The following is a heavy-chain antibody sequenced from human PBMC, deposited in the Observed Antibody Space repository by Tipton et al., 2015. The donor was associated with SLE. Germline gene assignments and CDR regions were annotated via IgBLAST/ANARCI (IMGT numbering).Heavy chain of an antibody. CDR1: GGSISDYY. Sequence: TLSLTCTVSGGSISDYYWSWIRQSPGRGLEWMGYIYYTGSTNYHPSLKSRVSISVDTSKNEFSLKLSSVTAADTAVYYCARAEMTTEGSIFYYYVDVWGKGTTVTVSS. V-gene: IGHV4-59*01. D-gene: IGHD5-24*01. CDR3: ARAEMTTEGSIFYYYVDV. J-gene: IGHJ6*03. CDR2: IYYTGST.